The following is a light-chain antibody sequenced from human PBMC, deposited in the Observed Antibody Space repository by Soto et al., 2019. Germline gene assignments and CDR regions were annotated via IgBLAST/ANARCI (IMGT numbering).Light chain of an antibody. Sequence: EIELTQSPATLSLSPGETATLSCRASQSVDKFLAWYQQRPGQPPRLLIFDSSNRATAVPVRFSGSGSGTVFTLTIGSLEPEDSAVYYCQQRKNWPPITFGQGTRLEIK. CDR1: QSVDKF. CDR2: DSS. V-gene: IGKV3-11*01. J-gene: IGKJ5*01. CDR3: QQRKNWPPIT.